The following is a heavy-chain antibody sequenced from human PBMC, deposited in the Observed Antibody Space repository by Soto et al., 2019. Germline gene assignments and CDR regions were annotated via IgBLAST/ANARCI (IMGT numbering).Heavy chain of an antibody. Sequence: GGSLRLSFAASGFTFSSYAMSWVRQPPGKGLEWVSAISGSGGSTYYADSVKGRLTISRDNSKNTLYLQMNSLRAEDTAVYYCAKGVAGPVPFDSWGQGTLVTVS. J-gene: IGHJ4*02. D-gene: IGHD6-19*01. CDR2: ISGSGGST. CDR3: AKGVAGPVPFDS. CDR1: GFTFSSYA. V-gene: IGHV3-23*01.